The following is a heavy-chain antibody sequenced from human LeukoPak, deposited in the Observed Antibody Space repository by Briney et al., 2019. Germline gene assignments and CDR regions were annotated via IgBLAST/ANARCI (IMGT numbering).Heavy chain of an antibody. V-gene: IGHV1-2*02. CDR3: ASGPYYYDSSGYHPDYYYYYYMDV. CDR1: GYTFTGYY. CDR2: INPNSGGT. Sequence: GASVKVSCKASGYTFTGYYMHWVRQAPGQGLEWMGWINPNSGGTNYAQKFQGRVTMTRDTSISTAYMELSRLRSDDTAVYYCASGPYYYDSSGYHPDYYYYYYMDVWGKGTTVTIS. J-gene: IGHJ6*03. D-gene: IGHD3-22*01.